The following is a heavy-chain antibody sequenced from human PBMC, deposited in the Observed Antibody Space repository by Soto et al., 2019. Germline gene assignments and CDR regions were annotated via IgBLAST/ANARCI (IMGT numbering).Heavy chain of an antibody. CDR1: GFTVSSNY. CDR2: IYSGGST. Sequence: EVQLVETGGGLIQPGGSLRLSCAASGFTVSSNYMSWVRQAPGKGLEWVSVIYSGGSTYYADSVKGRFTISRDNSKNTFYLQMNSLRAEDTAVYYCARASSSGWYGSFDYWGQGTLVTVSS. V-gene: IGHV3-53*02. D-gene: IGHD6-19*01. J-gene: IGHJ4*02. CDR3: ARASSSGWYGSFDY.